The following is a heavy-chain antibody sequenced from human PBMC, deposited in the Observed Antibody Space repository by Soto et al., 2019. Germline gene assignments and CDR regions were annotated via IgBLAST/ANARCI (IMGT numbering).Heavy chain of an antibody. CDR1: GGSISSSSYY. D-gene: IGHD1-26*01. V-gene: IGHV4-39*01. CDR2: IYYSGST. J-gene: IGHJ6*02. Sequence: QLQLQESGPGLVKPSETLSLTYTVSGGSISSSSYYWGWIRQPPGKGLEWIGSIYYSGSTYYNPSLKSRVTISVDTSKNQFSLKLSSVTAADTAVYYCARPGGSYPGGNYYYGMDVWGQGTTVTVSS. CDR3: ARPGGSYPGGNYYYGMDV.